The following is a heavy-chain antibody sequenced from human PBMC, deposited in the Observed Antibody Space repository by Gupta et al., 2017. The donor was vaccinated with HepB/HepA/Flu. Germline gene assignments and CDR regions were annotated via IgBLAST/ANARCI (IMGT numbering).Heavy chain of an antibody. CDR2: IWYDGSNK. CDR1: GFTFSSYG. CDR3: ARELYYYDSSGYPVGYFDL. Sequence: QVQLVESGGGVVQPGRSLRLSCAASGFTFSSYGMHWVRQAPGKGLEWVAVIWYDGSNKYYADSVKGRFTISRDNSKNTLYLQMNSLRAEDTAVYYCARELYYYDSSGYPVGYFDLWGRGTLVTVSS. J-gene: IGHJ2*01. V-gene: IGHV3-33*01. D-gene: IGHD3-22*01.